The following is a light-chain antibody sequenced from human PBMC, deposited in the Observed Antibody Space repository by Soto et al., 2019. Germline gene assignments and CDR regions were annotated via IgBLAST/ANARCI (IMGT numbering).Light chain of an antibody. CDR2: AAS. CDR1: QSVLYSSNNKNY. CDR3: QQYNDWPPT. J-gene: IGKJ1*01. Sequence: DIVMTQSPDSLAVSLGERATINCKSSQSVLYSSNNKNYLAWYQQKPGQAPRLLIYAASTRATGIPARFSGSESGTEFTLTISSLQSEDFAVYYCQQYNDWPPTFGQGTKVDIK. V-gene: IGKV4-1*01.